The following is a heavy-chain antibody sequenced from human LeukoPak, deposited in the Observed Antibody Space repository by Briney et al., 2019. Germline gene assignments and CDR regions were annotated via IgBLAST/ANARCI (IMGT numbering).Heavy chain of an antibody. J-gene: IGHJ4*02. CDR3: AKDGSGSYLDY. Sequence: GGSLRLSCAASGFTFSNYGMHWVRQAPGKGLEWVAVIWYDGSNKYYADSVKGRFTISRDNSKNTLYLQMNSLRAEDTAVYYRAKDGSGSYLDYWGQGTLVTVSS. D-gene: IGHD3-10*01. CDR1: GFTFSNYG. CDR2: IWYDGSNK. V-gene: IGHV3-33*06.